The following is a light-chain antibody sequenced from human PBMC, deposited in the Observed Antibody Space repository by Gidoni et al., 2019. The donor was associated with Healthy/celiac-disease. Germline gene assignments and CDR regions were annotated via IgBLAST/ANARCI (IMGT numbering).Light chain of an antibody. V-gene: IGKV3-11*01. Sequence: EIVLTQSPATLSLSPGERATRSCRASQSVSSYLAWYQQKPGQPPRHLIYDASNRATGIPARLSGSRSVTDFTLTISSLEPEDFAVYYCQQRSNWITFGQGTRLEIK. CDR2: DAS. CDR1: QSVSSY. CDR3: QQRSNWIT. J-gene: IGKJ5*01.